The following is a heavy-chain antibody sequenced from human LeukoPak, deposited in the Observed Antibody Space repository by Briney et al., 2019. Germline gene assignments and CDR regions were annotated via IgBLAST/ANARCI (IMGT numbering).Heavy chain of an antibody. V-gene: IGHV1-8*03. J-gene: IGHJ5*02. CDR3: ARRGQVSIFGVVTPRGYWFDP. Sequence: ASVKVSCKASGYTFTSYGINWVRQATGQGLEWMGWMNPNSGNTGYAQKFQGRVTITRNTSISTAYMELSSLRSEDTAVYYCARRGQVSIFGVVTPRGYWFDPWGQGTLVTVSS. D-gene: IGHD3-3*01. CDR1: GYTFTSYG. CDR2: MNPNSGNT.